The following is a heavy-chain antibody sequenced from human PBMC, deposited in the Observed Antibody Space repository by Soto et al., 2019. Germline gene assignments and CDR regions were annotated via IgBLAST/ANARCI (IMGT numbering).Heavy chain of an antibody. V-gene: IGHV1-2*04. D-gene: IGHD2-15*01. J-gene: IGHJ5*02. CDR3: ARAAGYCSGGSCYDWFDP. Sequence: ASVKVSCKASGYTFTGYYMHWVRQAPGQGLEWMGWINPNSGGTNYAQKFQGWVTMTRDTSISTAYMELSGLRSDDTAVYYCARAAGYCSGGSCYDWFDPWGQGTLVTVSS. CDR2: INPNSGGT. CDR1: GYTFTGYY.